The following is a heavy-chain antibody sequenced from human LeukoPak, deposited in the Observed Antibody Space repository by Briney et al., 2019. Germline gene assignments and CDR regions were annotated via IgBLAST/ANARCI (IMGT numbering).Heavy chain of an antibody. Sequence: SETLSLTCAVSCYSISSGYYWGWIRQPPGKGLEWIGSIYHSGSTYYNPSLKSRVTISVDTSKNQFSLKLSSVTAADTAVYYCARERYSSSWYDYWGQGALVTVSS. D-gene: IGHD6-13*01. J-gene: IGHJ4*02. V-gene: IGHV4-38-2*02. CDR1: CYSISSGYY. CDR3: ARERYSSSWYDY. CDR2: IYHSGST.